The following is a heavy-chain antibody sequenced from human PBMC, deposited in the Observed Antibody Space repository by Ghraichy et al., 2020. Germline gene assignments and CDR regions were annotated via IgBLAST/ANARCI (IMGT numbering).Heavy chain of an antibody. CDR1: GYSFTSYW. J-gene: IGHJ4*02. CDR2: IDPSDSYP. CDR3: ARQPETAAENFDY. V-gene: IGHV5-10-1*01. Sequence: GESLNISCKGSGYSFTSYWITWVRQMPGKDLEWMGKIDPSDSYPNYSPSFQGHVIMSVDKSINTAYLQWSSLKASDTAMYYCARQPETAAENFDYWGQGTLVTVSS. D-gene: IGHD1-14*01.